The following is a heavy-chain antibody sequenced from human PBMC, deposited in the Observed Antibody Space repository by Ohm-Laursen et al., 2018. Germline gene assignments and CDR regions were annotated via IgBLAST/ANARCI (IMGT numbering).Heavy chain of an antibody. Sequence: SLRLSCSASGFTFSNYAMNWVRQAPGKGLERVSVIIASGSSTYYADSVKGRFTISRDNSKNTLFLQMNSLRAEDTAVYYCAKGSYYGSGSCLDYWGQGTLVTVSS. J-gene: IGHJ4*02. V-gene: IGHV3-23*01. CDR1: GFTFSNYA. D-gene: IGHD3-10*01. CDR3: AKGSYYGSGSCLDY. CDR2: IIASGSST.